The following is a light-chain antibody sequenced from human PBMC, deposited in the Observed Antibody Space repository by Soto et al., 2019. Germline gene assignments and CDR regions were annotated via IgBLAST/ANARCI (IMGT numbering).Light chain of an antibody. Sequence: HSVLTQPPSASGSPGQSVTISCTGTSSDVGGYNYVSWYQQHPGKAPKLMIYEVTKRPSGVPDRFSGAKSGNTASLTVSGLQAEDEADYYCTSYAGDTSLGVLGGGTQLTVL. CDR2: EVT. CDR1: SSDVGGYNY. CDR3: TSYAGDTSLGV. V-gene: IGLV2-8*01. J-gene: IGLJ3*02.